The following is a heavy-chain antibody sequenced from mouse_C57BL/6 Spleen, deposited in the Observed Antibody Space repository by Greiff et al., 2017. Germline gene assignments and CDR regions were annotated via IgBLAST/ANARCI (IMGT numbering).Heavy chain of an antibody. V-gene: IGHV1-55*01. Sequence: QVHVKQPGAELVKPGASVKMSCKASGYTFTSYWITWVKQRPGQGLEWIGDIYPGSGSTNYNEKFKSKATLTVDTSSSTAYMQLSSLTSEDSAVYYCARVLLRYFDYWGQGTTLTVSS. J-gene: IGHJ2*01. D-gene: IGHD1-1*01. CDR3: ARVLLRYFDY. CDR1: GYTFTSYW. CDR2: IYPGSGST.